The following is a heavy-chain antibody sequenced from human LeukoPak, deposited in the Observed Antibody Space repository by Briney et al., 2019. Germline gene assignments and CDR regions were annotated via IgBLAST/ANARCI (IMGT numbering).Heavy chain of an antibody. V-gene: IGHV3-15*01. Sequence: GGSLRLSCAASGFSFSNAWMSWVRQAPGKGLEWVGRIKSKTDGGTTDYAAPVKGRFTISRDDSKNTLYLQMNSLKTEDTAVYYCTTARILEWLSFDYWGQGTLVTVSS. J-gene: IGHJ4*02. CDR1: GFSFSNAW. D-gene: IGHD3-3*01. CDR2: IKSKTDGGTT. CDR3: TTARILEWLSFDY.